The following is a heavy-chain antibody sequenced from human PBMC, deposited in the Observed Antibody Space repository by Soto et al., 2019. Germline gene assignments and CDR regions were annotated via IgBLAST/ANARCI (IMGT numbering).Heavy chain of an antibody. CDR1: GGSISRGGYY. Sequence: SETLSLTCTVSGGSISRGGYYWSWIRHHPGKALEWIGYIYHSGTTYYNPSLKSRVTISVDTSKNQFSLKLSSVTAADTAVYYCARGNNWDSSGYYFDNWGQGTLVTVPS. V-gene: IGHV4-31*03. J-gene: IGHJ4*02. CDR3: ARGNNWDSSGYYFDN. D-gene: IGHD3-22*01. CDR2: IYHSGTT.